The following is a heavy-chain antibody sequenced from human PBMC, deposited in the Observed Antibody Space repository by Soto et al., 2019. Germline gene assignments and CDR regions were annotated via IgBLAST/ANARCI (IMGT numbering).Heavy chain of an antibody. CDR2: ISYDGSNK. CDR1: GFTFSSYA. Sequence: GGSLRLSCAASGFTFSSYAMHWVRQAPGKGLEWVAVISYDGSNKYYADSVKGRFTISRGNSKNTLYLQMNSLRAEDTAVYYCARDQGPLYDFPTYYYYGMDVWGQGTTVTVSS. CDR3: ARDQGPLYDFPTYYYYGMDV. D-gene: IGHD3-3*01. V-gene: IGHV3-30-3*01. J-gene: IGHJ6*02.